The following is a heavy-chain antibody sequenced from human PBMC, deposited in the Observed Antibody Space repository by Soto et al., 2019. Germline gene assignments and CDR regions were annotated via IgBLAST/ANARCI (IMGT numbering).Heavy chain of an antibody. J-gene: IGHJ6*02. D-gene: IGHD3-16*01. CDR1: GYTFTSYG. CDR3: ATFYVKSYYYGMDV. CDR2: ISAYNGNT. V-gene: IGHV1-18*01. Sequence: QVQLVQSGAEVKKPGASVKVSCKASGYTFTSYGISWVRQAPGQGLEWMGWISAYNGNTNYAQKLQDRVTMTTDTSTTTAYTELRSLRSDDTAVYYGATFYVKSYYYGMDVWGQGTTVTVSS.